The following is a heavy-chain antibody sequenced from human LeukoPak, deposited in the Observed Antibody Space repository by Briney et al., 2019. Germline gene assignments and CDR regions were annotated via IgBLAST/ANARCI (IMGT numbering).Heavy chain of an antibody. CDR1: GFTFSSYE. D-gene: IGHD2-8*02. Sequence: GGSLRLSCAASGFTFSSYEMNWVRQAPGKGLEWVSYISSSGSTIYYADSVKGRFTISRDNAKNSLYLQMNSLRAEDTAVYYCAVSGGVLTWFYYFGYWGQGTLVTVSS. V-gene: IGHV3-48*03. CDR2: ISSSGSTI. CDR3: AVSGGVLTWFYYFGY. J-gene: IGHJ4*02.